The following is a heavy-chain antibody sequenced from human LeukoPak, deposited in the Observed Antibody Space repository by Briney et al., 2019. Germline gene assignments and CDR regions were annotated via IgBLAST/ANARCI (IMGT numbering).Heavy chain of an antibody. D-gene: IGHD2-2*01. J-gene: IGHJ4*02. CDR2: FDPEDGET. Sequence: ASVKVSCKVSGYTRTELSMHWVRQAPGKGLEWMGGFDPEDGETIYAQKFQGRVTMTEDTSTDTAYMELGSLRSEDTAVYYCATGSWYATYLDYWGQGTLVTVSS. CDR3: ATGSWYATYLDY. CDR1: GYTRTELS. V-gene: IGHV1-24*01.